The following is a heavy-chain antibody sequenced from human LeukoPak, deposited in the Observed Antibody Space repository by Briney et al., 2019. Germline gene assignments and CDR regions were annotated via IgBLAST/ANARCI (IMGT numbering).Heavy chain of an antibody. Sequence: SETLSLTWAVYGGSFSGYYWSWIRQPPGKGLEWIGEINHSGSTNYNPSLESRVTISVDTSKNQFSLKLSYVTAADTAVYYCARDGWANWFDPWGQGTLVTVS. D-gene: IGHD2-2*03. V-gene: IGHV4-34*01. CDR3: ARDGWANWFDP. J-gene: IGHJ5*02. CDR1: GGSFSGYY. CDR2: INHSGST.